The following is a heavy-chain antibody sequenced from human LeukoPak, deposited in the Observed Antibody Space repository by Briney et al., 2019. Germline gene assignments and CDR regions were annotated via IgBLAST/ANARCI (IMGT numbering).Heavy chain of an antibody. D-gene: IGHD3-22*01. CDR2: IGGRFGHT. CDR3: AREGDYDSSGYSDY. J-gene: IGHJ4*02. Sequence: GESLRLSCAASGFTFNIYAMNWVRQAPGKGLEWVSSIGGRFGHTYYADSVKGRFTISRDNSKNTLYLQMNSLRAEDTAVYYCAREGDYDSSGYSDYWGQGTLVTVSS. CDR1: GFTFNIYA. V-gene: IGHV3-23*01.